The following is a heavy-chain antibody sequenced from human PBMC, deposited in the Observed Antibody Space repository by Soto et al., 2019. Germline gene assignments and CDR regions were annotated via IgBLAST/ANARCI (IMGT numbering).Heavy chain of an antibody. Sequence: EVQLLESGGGLIQPGGSLRLSCAASGFTFDKYYMTWVRQAPGKGPEWVANIKPDGSEQYYVDSVKGRFTISRDNANNSLYLQMNSLRAEDTAVYFCARGNWNYYYGFDVWGQGTTVTVSS. CDR3: ARGNWNYYYGFDV. J-gene: IGHJ6*02. V-gene: IGHV3-7*01. CDR1: GFTFDKYY. CDR2: IKPDGSEQ. D-gene: IGHD1-20*01.